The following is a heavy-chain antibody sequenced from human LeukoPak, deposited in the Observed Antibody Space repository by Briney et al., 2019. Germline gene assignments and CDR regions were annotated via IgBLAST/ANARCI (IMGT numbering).Heavy chain of an antibody. CDR1: GYTFTSYY. J-gene: IGHJ5*02. V-gene: IGHV1-46*01. CDR2: INPSGGST. CDR3: AKDHGWQQLPTGWFDP. D-gene: IGHD6-13*01. Sequence: ASVKVSCKASGYTFTSYYMHWVRQAPGQGLEWMGIINPSGGSTSYAQKFQGRVTMTRDMPTSTVYMELSSLRSEDTAVYYCAKDHGWQQLPTGWFDPWGQGTLVTVSS.